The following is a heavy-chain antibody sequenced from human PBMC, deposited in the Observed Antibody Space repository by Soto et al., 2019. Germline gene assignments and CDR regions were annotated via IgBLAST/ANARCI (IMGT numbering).Heavy chain of an antibody. V-gene: IGHV1-46*01. CDR3: AREKYDILTGYYRGNGMDV. J-gene: IGHJ6*02. CDR2: INPSGGST. CDR1: GYTFTSYY. D-gene: IGHD3-9*01. Sequence: ASVKVSCKASGYTFTSYYMHWVRQAPGQGLEWMGIINPSGGSTSYAQKFQGRVTMTRDTSTSTVYMELSSLRSEDTAVYYCAREKYDILTGYYRGNGMDVWGQGTTVTVSS.